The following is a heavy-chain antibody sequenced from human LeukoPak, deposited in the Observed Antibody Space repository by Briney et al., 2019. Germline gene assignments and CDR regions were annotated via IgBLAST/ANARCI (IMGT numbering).Heavy chain of an antibody. J-gene: IGHJ4*02. CDR1: GYTFTSYA. CDR3: ARFFPRIAAAGTWIDY. Sequence: ASVKVSCKASGYTFTSYAMNWVRQAPGQGLEWMGWINTNTGNPTYAQGFTGRFVFSLDTSVSTAYLQISSLKAEDTAVYYCARFFPRIAAAGTWIDYWGQGTLVTVSS. V-gene: IGHV7-4-1*02. D-gene: IGHD6-13*01. CDR2: INTNTGNP.